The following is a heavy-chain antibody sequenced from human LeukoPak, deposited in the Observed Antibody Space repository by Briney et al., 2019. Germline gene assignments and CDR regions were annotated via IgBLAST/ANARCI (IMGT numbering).Heavy chain of an antibody. CDR2: IYYSGST. V-gene: IGHV4-59*12. D-gene: IGHD3-22*01. CDR3: ARDAYYYDSSGYYNFDY. Sequence: SETLSLTCTVSGGSISSYYWSWIRQPPGKGLEWIGYIYYSGSTNYNPSLKSRVTISVDTSKNQFSLKLSSVTAADTAVYYCARDAYYYDSSGYYNFDYWGQGTLVTVSS. J-gene: IGHJ4*02. CDR1: GGSISSYY.